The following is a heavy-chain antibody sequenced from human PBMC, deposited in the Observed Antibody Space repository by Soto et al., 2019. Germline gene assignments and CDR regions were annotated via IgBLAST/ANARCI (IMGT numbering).Heavy chain of an antibody. CDR3: AHAGDYDLLTFDH. CDR2: IYQSGVT. D-gene: IGHD4-17*01. J-gene: IGHJ4*02. CDR1: GDSYSISTYS. Sequence: SETLSLTCNMSGDSYSISTYSWSWIRQPPGKALQWIGFIYQSGVTSYNPSLASRVSISLDRSNNQCSLKLKSVTAADTATYFCAHAGDYDLLTFDHWGPGTLVTVSS. V-gene: IGHV4-30-2*01.